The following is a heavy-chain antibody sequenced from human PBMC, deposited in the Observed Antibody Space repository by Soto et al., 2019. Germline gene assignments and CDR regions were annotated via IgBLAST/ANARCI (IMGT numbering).Heavy chain of an antibody. Sequence: QVQLVQSGAEVKKPGSSVKVSCKASGGTFSTYPINWVRQAPGQGLEYMGGIIPKFGTTNYAQKFRGTVTITADESTSTAYMELNNLRSEDTAVYYCAGGASNSTGWYIWFDPWGQGTLVTVSS. CDR1: GGTFSTYP. CDR2: IIPKFGTT. D-gene: IGHD6-19*01. J-gene: IGHJ5*02. CDR3: AGGASNSTGWYIWFDP. V-gene: IGHV1-69*01.